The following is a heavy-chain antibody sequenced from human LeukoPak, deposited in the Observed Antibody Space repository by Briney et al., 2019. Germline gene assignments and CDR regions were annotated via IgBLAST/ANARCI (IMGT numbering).Heavy chain of an antibody. Sequence: GGSLRLSCAVSGFTFSAYSMNWVRQAPGKGLEWVSSITSGDFVYFADSLKGRFTISRDNGKGSLYLQMNSLRAEDTAVYYCARGGFNMVRGVIIPSNSYFYYMDIWGKGTTVTVSS. D-gene: IGHD3-10*01. V-gene: IGHV3-69-1*01. CDR2: ITSGDFV. CDR1: GFTFSAYS. CDR3: ARGGFNMVRGVIIPSNSYFYYMDI. J-gene: IGHJ6*03.